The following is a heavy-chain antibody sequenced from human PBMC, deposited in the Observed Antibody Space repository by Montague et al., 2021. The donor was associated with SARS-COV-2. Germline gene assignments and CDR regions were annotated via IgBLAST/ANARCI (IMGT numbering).Heavy chain of an antibody. J-gene: IGHJ6*01. D-gene: IGHD3-22*01. CDR1: GGTISGFY. CDR3: ARGQQGVNMVVVVIGFYYYFG. Sequence: SETLSLTCAVSGGTISGFYLRRARQPKGAGRGRTGEINQSGSINYNPSPKSRTTILVDSSKHQYSLQLTSVTAADTAVYYCARGQQGVNMVVVVIGFYYYFG. CDR2: INQSGSI. V-gene: IGHV4-34*01.